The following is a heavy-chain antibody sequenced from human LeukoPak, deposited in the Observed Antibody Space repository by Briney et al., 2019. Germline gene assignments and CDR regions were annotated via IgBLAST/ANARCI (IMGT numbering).Heavy chain of an antibody. Sequence: PGGSLRLSCAASGFTFSTYTMIWVRQAPGKGLEWVSSISGSGSDIYYADSVKGRFTISGDKAKNSLYLQMNSLRVEDTAVYYCARDYKYAFDNWGQGTLVTVSS. CDR3: ARDYKYAFDN. V-gene: IGHV3-21*01. CDR1: GFTFSTYT. CDR2: ISGSGSDI. J-gene: IGHJ4*02. D-gene: IGHD5-24*01.